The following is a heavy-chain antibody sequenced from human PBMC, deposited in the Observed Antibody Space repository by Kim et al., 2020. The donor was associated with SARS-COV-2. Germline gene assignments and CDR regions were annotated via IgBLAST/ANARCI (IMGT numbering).Heavy chain of an antibody. CDR3: AKATMVRGVTTPYYFDY. J-gene: IGHJ4*02. Sequence: GGSLRLSCAASGFTFDDYAMHWVRQAPGKGLEWVSGISWNSGSIGYADSVKGRFTISRDNAKNSLYLQMNSLRAEDTALYYCAKATMVRGVTTPYYFDYWGQGTLVTVSS. V-gene: IGHV3-9*01. D-gene: IGHD3-10*01. CDR2: ISWNSGSI. CDR1: GFTFDDYA.